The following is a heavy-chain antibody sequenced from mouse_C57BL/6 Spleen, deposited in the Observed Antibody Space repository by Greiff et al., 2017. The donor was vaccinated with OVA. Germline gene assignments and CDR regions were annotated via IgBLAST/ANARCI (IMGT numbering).Heavy chain of an antibody. CDR1: GYTFTSYW. CDR3: ARRAYYSNSFDD. Sequence: QVQLKQPGAELVKPGASVKLSCKASGYTFTSYWMHWVKQRPGRGLEWIGRIDPNSGGTKYNEKFKSKATLTVDKPSSTAYMQLSSLTSEDSAVYYCARRAYYSNSFDDWGQGTTLTVSS. V-gene: IGHV1-72*01. CDR2: IDPNSGGT. D-gene: IGHD2-5*01. J-gene: IGHJ2*01.